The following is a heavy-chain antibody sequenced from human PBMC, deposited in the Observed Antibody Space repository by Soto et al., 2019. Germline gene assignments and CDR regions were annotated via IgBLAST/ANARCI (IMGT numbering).Heavy chain of an antibody. CDR1: SGCISSSTW. Sequence: SETLSLTCALSSGCISSSTWWIWVRQPPGKGLEWIGETHHIGNTKYNPSLESRVTISQDKTKNQFSLKLTSVTAADTAVYYCARDPTPWGQGTLVTVSS. CDR2: THHIGNT. J-gene: IGHJ4*02. CDR3: ARDPTP. D-gene: IGHD2-15*01. V-gene: IGHV4-4*02.